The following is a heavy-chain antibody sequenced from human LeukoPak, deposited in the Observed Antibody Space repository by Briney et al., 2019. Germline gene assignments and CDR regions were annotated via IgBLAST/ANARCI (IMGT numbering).Heavy chain of an antibody. D-gene: IGHD3-3*01. V-gene: IGHV1-69*13. J-gene: IGHJ6*03. CDR1: GGTFSSYA. Sequence: SVKVSCKASGGTFSSYAISWVRQAPGQGLEWMGGIIPIFGTANYAQEFQGRVTITADESTSTAYMELSSLRSEDTAVYYCARAARSGYYYYYYYMDVWGKGTTVTVSS. CDR3: ARAARSGYYYYYYYMDV. CDR2: IIPIFGTA.